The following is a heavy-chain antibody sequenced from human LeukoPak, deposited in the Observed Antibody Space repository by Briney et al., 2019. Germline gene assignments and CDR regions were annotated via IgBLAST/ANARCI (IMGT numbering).Heavy chain of an antibody. Sequence: SETLSLTCAVYGGSFSGYYWSWIRQPPGKGLEWIGEINHSGSTNYNPSLKTRVTISVDTSKNQFSLKLSSVPAADTAVYYCASIAVVDDYYCYMNVWAKGTTVTVSS. CDR3: ASIAVVDDYYCYMNV. D-gene: IGHD6-19*01. CDR2: INHSGST. V-gene: IGHV4-34*01. J-gene: IGHJ6*03. CDR1: GGSFSGYY.